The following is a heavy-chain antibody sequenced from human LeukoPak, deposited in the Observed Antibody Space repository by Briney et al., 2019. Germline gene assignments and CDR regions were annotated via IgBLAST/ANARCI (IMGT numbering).Heavy chain of an antibody. CDR1: GGSFSGYY. Sequence: PSETLSLTCAVYGGSFSGYYWSWIRQPPGKGLEWIGESNHSGSTNYNPSLKSRVTISVDTSKNQFSLKLSSVTAADTAVYYCARHKRGWFDPWGQGTLVTVSS. D-gene: IGHD5-24*01. CDR2: SNHSGST. V-gene: IGHV4-34*01. J-gene: IGHJ5*02. CDR3: ARHKRGWFDP.